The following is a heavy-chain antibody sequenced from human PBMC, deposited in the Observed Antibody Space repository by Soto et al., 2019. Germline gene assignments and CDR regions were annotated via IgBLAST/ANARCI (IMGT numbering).Heavy chain of an antibody. D-gene: IGHD6-13*01. V-gene: IGHV3-23*01. CDR1: GFTFNSDA. Sequence: GGSLRPSCAASGFTFNSDAMNWVRQAPGKGLEWVSAISGSGGSTYYVDSVKGRFTISRDNSKNTLYLQMNSLRAEDTAVYYCAKENDSSWSRPTFDYWGQGTLVTVSS. CDR3: AKENDSSWSRPTFDY. CDR2: ISGSGGST. J-gene: IGHJ4*02.